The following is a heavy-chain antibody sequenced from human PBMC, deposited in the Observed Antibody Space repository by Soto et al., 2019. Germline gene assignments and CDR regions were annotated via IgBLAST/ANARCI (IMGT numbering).Heavy chain of an antibody. V-gene: IGHV1-3*01. CDR2: INAGNGNT. J-gene: IGHJ4*02. CDR1: GYTFTSYA. Sequence: ASVKVSCKASGYTFTSYAMHWVRQAPGQRLEWMGWINAGNGNTKYSQKFQGRVTITRDTSASTAYMELSSLRSEDTAVYYCARAGRYSGYDYDYWGQGTLVTVSS. CDR3: ARAGRYSGYDYDY. D-gene: IGHD5-12*01.